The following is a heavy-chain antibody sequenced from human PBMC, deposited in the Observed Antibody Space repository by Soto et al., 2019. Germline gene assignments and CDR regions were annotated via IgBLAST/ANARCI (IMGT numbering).Heavy chain of an antibody. CDR3: AKDKYYD. D-gene: IGHD3-16*01. V-gene: IGHV3-23*01. CDR1: GXXXXXXG. Sequence: EVQLLESGGGLVXPGGSXXLSCAXSGXXXXXXGMXXVRQAPGKGLEWVTGISGSDGSTYYADSVKGRFTISRDSSKNTLYLQMNTLRAEDTAVYYCAKDKYYDWGQGTLVTVSS. CDR2: ISGSDGST. J-gene: IGHJ4*02.